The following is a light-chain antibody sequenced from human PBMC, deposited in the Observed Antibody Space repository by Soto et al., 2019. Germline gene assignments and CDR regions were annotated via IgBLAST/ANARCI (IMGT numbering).Light chain of an antibody. J-gene: IGKJ4*01. CDR3: PQSYSTLLT. V-gene: IGKV1-39*01. CDR1: QSFSSY. Sequence: DIQMTQSPSSLSASVGDRVTITCRGSQSFSSYLNWYQQKPGKAPKLLIYAASSLQSGVPSRFSGSGSGTDFTLTISTLQPEDFATYYCPQSYSTLLTFGGGTKVEIK. CDR2: AAS.